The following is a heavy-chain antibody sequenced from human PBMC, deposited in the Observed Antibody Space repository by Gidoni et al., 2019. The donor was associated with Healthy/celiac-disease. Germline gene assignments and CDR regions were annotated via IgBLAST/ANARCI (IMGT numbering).Heavy chain of an antibody. CDR3: ARHGDSSPFDY. Sequence: ELQLVQSGAEAKKHGESRTIAGKGSGYSFTSYWIGWVRQKPGKGLEWMGIIYPGDTDTRYSPSFQGQVTISADKSISTAYLQWSSLKASDTAMYYCARHGDSSPFDYWGQGTLVTVSS. CDR1: GYSFTSYW. J-gene: IGHJ4*02. CDR2: IYPGDTDT. V-gene: IGHV5-51*01. D-gene: IGHD6-13*01.